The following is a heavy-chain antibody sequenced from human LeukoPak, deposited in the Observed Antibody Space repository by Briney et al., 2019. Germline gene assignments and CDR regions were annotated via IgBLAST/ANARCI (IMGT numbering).Heavy chain of an antibody. V-gene: IGHV3-21*01. J-gene: IGHJ4*02. Sequence: GGSLRLSCAASGFTFSSYKMNWVRQAPGKGLEWVSSISSGSSYIYYADSVKGRFTISRDNAKNTLYLQMNSLRAEDTAVYYCARSRSGYYEDYWGQGTLVTVSS. CDR2: ISSGSSYI. CDR3: ARSRSGYYEDY. CDR1: GFTFSSYK. D-gene: IGHD3-22*01.